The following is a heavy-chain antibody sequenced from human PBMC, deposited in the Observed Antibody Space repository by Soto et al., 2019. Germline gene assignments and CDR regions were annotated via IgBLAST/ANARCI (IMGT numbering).Heavy chain of an antibody. CDR1: GGSISSGGYF. J-gene: IGHJ5*02. D-gene: IGHD2-21*02. CDR2: IYHSGST. V-gene: IGHV4-30-2*01. Sequence: QLQLQESGSGLVKPSQTLSLTCAVSGGSISSGGYFWSWIRQPPGKGLEWIGYIYHSGSTYYNPSIKSRVSLSVDRSKNQFSMKLSSLTAADTAVYYCARVRGPYWGGDCYPPTPNWFDPWGQGTLVTVSS. CDR3: ARVRGPYWGGDCYPPTPNWFDP.